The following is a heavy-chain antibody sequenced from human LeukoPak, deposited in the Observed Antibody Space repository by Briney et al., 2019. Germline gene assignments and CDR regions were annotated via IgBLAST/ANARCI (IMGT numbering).Heavy chain of an antibody. CDR3: ARGSNYYGSGS. CDR1: GGSISSSSYY. CDR2: IYYSGST. D-gene: IGHD3-10*01. Sequence: SETLSLTCTVSGGSISSSSYYWGWIRQPPGKGLEWIGSIYYSGSTYYNPSLKSRVTISVDTSKNQFSLKLSSVTAADTAVYYCARGSNYYGSGSWGQGTLVTVSS. V-gene: IGHV4-39*07. J-gene: IGHJ4*02.